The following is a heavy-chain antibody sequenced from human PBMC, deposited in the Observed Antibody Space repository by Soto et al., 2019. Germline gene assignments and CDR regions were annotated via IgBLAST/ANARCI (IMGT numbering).Heavy chain of an antibody. D-gene: IGHD3-10*01. Sequence: ASVKVSCKASGYTFTNYEINWVRQATGQGLEWMGWMNPNSGEAGYAQKFQGRVTMTTNKSTSTAYMELSSLRSEDTAVYYCARGSSWFGVRDRVPQQYYFDYWGQGTLVTVSS. CDR2: MNPNSGEA. CDR3: ARGSSWFGVRDRVPQQYYFDY. CDR1: GYTFTNYE. V-gene: IGHV1-8*01. J-gene: IGHJ4*02.